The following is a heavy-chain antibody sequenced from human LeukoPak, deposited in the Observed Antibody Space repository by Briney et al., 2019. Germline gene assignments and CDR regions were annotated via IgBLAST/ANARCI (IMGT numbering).Heavy chain of an antibody. J-gene: IGHJ4*02. CDR1: GGSISSYY. V-gene: IGHV4-59*08. D-gene: IGHD3-22*01. Sequence: SETLSLTCTVSGGSISSYYWSWIRQPPGKGLEYIGYIYYSGSTNYDPSLKSRVTISVDTSKNQFSLKLSSVTAADMAVYYCARLVRTYYYDSSGYYWDYWGQGTLVTVSS. CDR2: IYYSGST. CDR3: ARLVRTYYYDSSGYYWDY.